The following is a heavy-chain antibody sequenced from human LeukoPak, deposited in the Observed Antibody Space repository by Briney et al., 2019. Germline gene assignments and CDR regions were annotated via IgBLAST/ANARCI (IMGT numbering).Heavy chain of an antibody. D-gene: IGHD3-16*01. V-gene: IGHV4-59*08. J-gene: IGHJ5*02. Sequence: SETLSLTCTGSDDSIRTYYWSWIRQPPGKGLEWIGYISDSGRTNYKPSLTSRVSISPDTSKNQLSLRLSPATAADTAVYYCARQFALTWFDPWGQGTLVTVSS. CDR3: ARQFALTWFDP. CDR1: DDSIRTYY. CDR2: ISDSGRT.